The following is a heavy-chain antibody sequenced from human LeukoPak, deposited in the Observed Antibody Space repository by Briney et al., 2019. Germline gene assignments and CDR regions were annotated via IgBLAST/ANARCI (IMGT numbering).Heavy chain of an antibody. V-gene: IGHV3-64D*06. D-gene: IGHD4/OR15-4a*01. CDR3: VKDVADYPDAFDI. J-gene: IGHJ3*02. Sequence: GGALRLSCSASGFTVSSYALHWVRPAPRKGLEYVSAISSNGGSTYYPHSPKGRFTISRDNSKKTLYLQMSSLRAEHPAGYYCVKDVADYPDAFDIWGQGTMVTVSS. CDR1: GFTVSSYA. CDR2: ISSNGGST.